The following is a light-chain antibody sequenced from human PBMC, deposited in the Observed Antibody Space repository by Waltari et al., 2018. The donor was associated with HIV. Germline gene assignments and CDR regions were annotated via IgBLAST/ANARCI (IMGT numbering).Light chain of an antibody. CDR3: QQYYHTPPMWT. CDR1: QAISNS. Sequence: DIQMTQSPSSLSASVGDRVTITCRASQAISNSLAWYQQRPGKAPKLLLYAASKLESGVPSRFSGSGSETDYTLTISSLQPEDFATYYCQQYYHTPPMWTFGQGTKLEI. V-gene: IGKV1-NL1*01. J-gene: IGKJ2*02. CDR2: AAS.